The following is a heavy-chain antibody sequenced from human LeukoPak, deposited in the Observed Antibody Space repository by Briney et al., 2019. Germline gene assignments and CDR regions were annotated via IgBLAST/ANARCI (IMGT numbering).Heavy chain of an antibody. Sequence: SVKVSCKASGGTFSSYAISWVRQAPGQGLEWMGGIIPIFGTANYAQKFQGRVTITADESTSTAYMELSSLRSEDTAVYYCARAGVTRLRFLEWLSHAFDIWGQGTMVTVSS. CDR1: GGTFSSYA. V-gene: IGHV1-69*13. J-gene: IGHJ3*02. CDR3: ARAGVTRLRFLEWLSHAFDI. D-gene: IGHD3-3*01. CDR2: IIPIFGTA.